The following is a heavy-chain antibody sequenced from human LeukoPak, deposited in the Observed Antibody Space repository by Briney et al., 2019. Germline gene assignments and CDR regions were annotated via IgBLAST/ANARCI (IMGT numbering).Heavy chain of an antibody. CDR3: ARGNCSSTSCRSPDYYYYMDV. Sequence: PGGSLRLSCAASGFTFDDYGMTWVRQAPGKGLEWVSGINWNGASTGYADSVKGRFTISRGNAKNSLHLQMNSLRAEDTALYYCARGNCSSTSCRSPDYYYYMDVWGKGTTVTVSS. CDR2: INWNGAST. CDR1: GFTFDDYG. V-gene: IGHV3-20*04. D-gene: IGHD2-2*01. J-gene: IGHJ6*03.